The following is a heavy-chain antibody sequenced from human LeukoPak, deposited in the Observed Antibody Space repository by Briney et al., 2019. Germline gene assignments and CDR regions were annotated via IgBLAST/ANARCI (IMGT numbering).Heavy chain of an antibody. Sequence: PSETLSLTCTVSGYSISSGYYWGWIRQPPGKGLEWIGSIYHSGSTYYNPSLKSRVTISVDTSKNQFSLKLSSVTAADTAVYYCARAHYGDYSYWGQGTLVTVSP. CDR1: GYSISSGYY. CDR3: ARAHYGDYSY. V-gene: IGHV4-38-2*02. J-gene: IGHJ4*02. CDR2: IYHSGST. D-gene: IGHD4-17*01.